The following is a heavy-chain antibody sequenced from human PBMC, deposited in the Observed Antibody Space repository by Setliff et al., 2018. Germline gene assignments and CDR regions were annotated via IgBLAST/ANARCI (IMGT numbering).Heavy chain of an antibody. D-gene: IGHD3-16*01. Sequence: SETLSLTCTVSGGSISNYYWSWLRQPAGKGLEWIGRIYTSGSTNSNPSLKSRVTMSVDASKNQFSLKLNSVTAADTAVYYFARDGEVGGWYFDLWGHGTLVTVSS. J-gene: IGHJ2*01. CDR1: GGSISNYY. CDR3: ARDGEVGGWYFDL. V-gene: IGHV4-4*07. CDR2: IYTSGST.